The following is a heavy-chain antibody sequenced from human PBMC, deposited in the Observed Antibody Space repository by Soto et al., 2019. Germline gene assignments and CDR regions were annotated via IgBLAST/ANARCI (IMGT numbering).Heavy chain of an antibody. Sequence: SETLSLTCAVYGGSFSGYYWSWIRQPPGKGLEWIGEINHSGSTNYNPSLKSRVTISVDTSKNQFSLKLSSVTAADTAVYYCARGRRIKGYCSGGSCWPQRERYFDYWGQGTLVTVSS. CDR2: INHSGST. D-gene: IGHD2-15*01. CDR1: GGSFSGYY. J-gene: IGHJ4*02. CDR3: ARGRRIKGYCSGGSCWPQRERYFDY. V-gene: IGHV4-34*01.